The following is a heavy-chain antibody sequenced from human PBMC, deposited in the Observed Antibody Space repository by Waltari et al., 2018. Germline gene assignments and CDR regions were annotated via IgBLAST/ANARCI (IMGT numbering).Heavy chain of an antibody. D-gene: IGHD2-15*01. V-gene: IGHV1-18*04. J-gene: IGHJ4*02. Sequence: QVQLVQSGNEVMKPGASVKVSCKASGYTFTSHSITWVRHAPGQGPEWLGWINRNNGKTKFAQKFQGRVSLTTDTSTSTAYMDLRSLTSDDTAVYYCARDYCSGDGCSLDCWGQGTLVTVSS. CDR1: GYTFTSHS. CDR2: INRNNGKT. CDR3: ARDYCSGDGCSLDC.